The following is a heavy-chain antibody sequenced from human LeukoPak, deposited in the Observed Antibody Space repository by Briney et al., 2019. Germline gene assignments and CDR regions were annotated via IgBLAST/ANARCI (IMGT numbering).Heavy chain of an antibody. V-gene: IGHV4-59*08. J-gene: IGHJ4*02. D-gene: IGHD2-15*01. CDR1: GGSISSYY. CDR3: ARHKESCSGGYCYLDYFDY. CDR2: IYYSGST. Sequence: PSETLSLTSTVSGGSISSYYWSWIRQPPGKGLEWIGYIYYSGSTNYNPSLKSRVTISVDTSKNQFSLKLNSVTAADTAVYYCARHKESCSGGYCYLDYFDYWGQGTLVTVSS.